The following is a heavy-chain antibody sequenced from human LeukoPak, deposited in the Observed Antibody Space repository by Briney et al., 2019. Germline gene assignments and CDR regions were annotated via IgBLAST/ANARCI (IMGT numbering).Heavy chain of an antibody. V-gene: IGHV1-2*02. CDR3: ARGAFVGYAPVDY. J-gene: IGHJ4*02. CDR2: INPNSGGA. D-gene: IGHD5-12*01. CDR1: VYTFTHYY. Sequence: ASVTVSFMPSVYTFTHYYMHWVRQAPGQRREWMGWINPNSGGANYAQNFQGRVTMTTDTSISTAYMELRRLRSDDTAVYYCARGAFVGYAPVDYWGQGTQVTVSS.